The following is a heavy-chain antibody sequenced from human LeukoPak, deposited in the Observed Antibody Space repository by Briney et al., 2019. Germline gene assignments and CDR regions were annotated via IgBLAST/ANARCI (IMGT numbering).Heavy chain of an antibody. CDR1: GYSISRRYH. CDR3: ARVNWNPDY. J-gene: IGHJ4*02. Sequence: SETLSLTCPGSGYSISRRYHWGWIRQPPGKGLERTGSIHRSGSIYYNSSLKGRVTISVDTSKNQFSLKVSSVTAADTAVYYCARVNWNPDYWGQGTLVTVSS. CDR2: IHRSGSI. D-gene: IGHD1-1*01. V-gene: IGHV4-38-2*02.